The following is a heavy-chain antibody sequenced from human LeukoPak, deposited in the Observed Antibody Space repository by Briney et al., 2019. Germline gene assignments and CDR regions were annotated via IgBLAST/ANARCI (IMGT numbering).Heavy chain of an antibody. V-gene: IGHV4-4*07. D-gene: IGHD3-16*02. CDR2: IYTSGST. CDR1: GGSISSYY. CDR3: ARGLGYYDYVWGSYRPNKYYFDY. J-gene: IGHJ4*02. Sequence: SETLSLTCTVSGGSISSYYWSWIRQPAGKGLEWIGRIYTSGSTNYNPSLKSRVTMSVDTSKNQFSLKLSSVTAADTAVYYCARGLGYYDYVWGSYRPNKYYFDYWGQGTLVTVSS.